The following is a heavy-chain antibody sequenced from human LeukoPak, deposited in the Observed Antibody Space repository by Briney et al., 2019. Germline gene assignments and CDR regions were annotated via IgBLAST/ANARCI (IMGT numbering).Heavy chain of an antibody. CDR3: ARAVAVAGTMYYFDY. CDR1: GGSISSYY. J-gene: IGHJ4*02. Sequence: SETLSLTCTVSGGSISSYYWSWIRQPPGKGLEWIGYIYYSGSTNYNPSLKSRVTISVDTSKNQFSLKLSSVTAADTAVYYCARAVAVAGTMYYFDYWGQGTLVTVSS. V-gene: IGHV4-59*01. CDR2: IYYSGST. D-gene: IGHD6-19*01.